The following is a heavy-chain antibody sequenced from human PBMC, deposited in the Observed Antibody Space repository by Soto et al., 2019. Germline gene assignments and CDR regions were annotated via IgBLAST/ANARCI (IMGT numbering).Heavy chain of an antibody. CDR1: GFTFSSYS. CDR3: ARALTRNYYCSRLDY. J-gene: IGHJ4*02. CDR2: ISSSSSYI. D-gene: IGHD3-10*01. Sequence: EVQLVESGGGLVKPGGSLRLSCAASGFTFSSYSMNWVRQAPGKGLEWVSSISSSSSYIYYADSVKGRFTISRDNAKNSLYLQMNSLRAEDTAVYYCARALTRNYYCSRLDYWGQGTLVTVSS. V-gene: IGHV3-21*01.